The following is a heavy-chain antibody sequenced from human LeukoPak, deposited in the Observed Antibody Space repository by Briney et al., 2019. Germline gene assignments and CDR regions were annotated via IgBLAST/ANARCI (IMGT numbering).Heavy chain of an antibody. CDR3: ARDDRWFDP. Sequence: PSETLSLTCTGSGASISTYYWSWIRQPAGKGLEWLGRIYTSGSTNYNPSLKSRVTMSLDTSKNQLSLKLTSVTAADTAVYYRARDDRWFDPWGQGTLVTVSS. CDR1: GASISTYY. J-gene: IGHJ5*02. CDR2: IYTSGST. D-gene: IGHD1-14*01. V-gene: IGHV4-4*07.